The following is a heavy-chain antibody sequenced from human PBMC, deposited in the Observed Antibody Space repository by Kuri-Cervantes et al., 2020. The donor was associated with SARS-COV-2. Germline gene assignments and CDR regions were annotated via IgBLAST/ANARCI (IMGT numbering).Heavy chain of an antibody. V-gene: IGHV1-46*01. CDR1: GNTFTSYY. Sequence: AVHVTCMESGNTFTSYYMHWVRQAPGQGLEWMGIINPSGGSTSYAQKFQGRVTISVDTSKNQFSLKLSSVTAADTAVYYCARRSFQPRYYYYYYMDVRGKGTTVTVSS. CDR2: INPSGGST. J-gene: IGHJ6*03. CDR3: ARRSFQPRYYYYYYMDV.